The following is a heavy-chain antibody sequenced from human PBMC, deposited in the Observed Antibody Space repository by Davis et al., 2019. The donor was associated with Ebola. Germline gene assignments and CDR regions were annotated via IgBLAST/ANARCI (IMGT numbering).Heavy chain of an antibody. CDR3: ARVTTGYFDY. V-gene: IGHV3-7*01. CDR2: IKQDGSEK. D-gene: IGHD1-1*01. CDR1: GFTFSSYW. Sequence: GESLKISCAASGFTFSSYWMSWVRQAPGKGLEWVANIKQDGSEKYYVDSVKGRFTISRDNAKNSLYLQMNSLRAEDTAVYYCARVTTGYFDYWGQGTLVTVSS. J-gene: IGHJ4*02.